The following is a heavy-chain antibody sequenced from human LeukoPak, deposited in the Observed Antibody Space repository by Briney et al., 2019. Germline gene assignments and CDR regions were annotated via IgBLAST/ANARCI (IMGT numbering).Heavy chain of an antibody. J-gene: IGHJ4*02. CDR2: IYYSGST. CDR1: GGSISSSSYY. CDR3: ARHYGSGWPYYFDY. Sequence: SETLSLTCTVSGGSISSSSYYWGWIRQPPGKGLEWIGSIYYSGSTYYNPSLKSRVTISVDTSKNQFSLKLSSVTAADTAVYYCARHYGSGWPYYFDYWGQGTLVTVSS. V-gene: IGHV4-39*01. D-gene: IGHD6-19*01.